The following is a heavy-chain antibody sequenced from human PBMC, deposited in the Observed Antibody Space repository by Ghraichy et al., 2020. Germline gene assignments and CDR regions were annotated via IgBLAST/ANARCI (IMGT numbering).Heavy chain of an antibody. Sequence: SETLSLTRADYGGSFSGSYWSWIRQPPGKGLEKIGEINHSGSTNYNPSLKSRVTISVDTSKNQFSLKLSSVTAADTAVYYCARRRVGLYYFDYWGQGTLVTVSS. D-gene: IGHD2-15*01. V-gene: IGHV4-34*01. CDR2: INHSGST. J-gene: IGHJ4*02. CDR1: GGSFSGSY. CDR3: ARRRVGLYYFDY.